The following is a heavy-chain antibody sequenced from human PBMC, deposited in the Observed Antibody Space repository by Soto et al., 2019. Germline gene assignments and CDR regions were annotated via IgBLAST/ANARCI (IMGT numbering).Heavy chain of an antibody. Sequence: ASVKVSCKASGYTFTGYYMHWVRQAPGQGLEWMGWINPNSGGTNYAQKFQGWVTMTRDTSISTAYMELSRLRSDDTAVYYCAREAVSSSSSIYYYYSIDVWRYGTTVTVSS. D-gene: IGHD6-6*01. CDR2: INPNSGGT. CDR3: AREAVSSSSSIYYYYSIDV. V-gene: IGHV1-2*04. J-gene: IGHJ6*04. CDR1: GYTFTGYY.